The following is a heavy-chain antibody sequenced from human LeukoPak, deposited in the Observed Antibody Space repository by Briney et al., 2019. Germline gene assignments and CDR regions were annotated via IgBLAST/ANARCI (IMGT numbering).Heavy chain of an antibody. Sequence: GGSLRLSCEGSGFTFTSFAMNWVRRAPGKGLECVAVISGHGRATYYADSVKGRFTISRDNSRNTVYLRMSSLKVEDTSIYYCAKDPDWLPRMQGYFQLWGQGTLVSVSS. J-gene: IGHJ1*01. CDR2: ISGHGRAT. CDR3: AKDPDWLPRMQGYFQL. CDR1: GFTFTSFA. D-gene: IGHD3-9*01. V-gene: IGHV3-23*01.